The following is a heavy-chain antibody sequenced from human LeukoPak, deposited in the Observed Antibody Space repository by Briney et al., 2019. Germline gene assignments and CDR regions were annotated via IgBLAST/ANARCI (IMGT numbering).Heavy chain of an antibody. CDR3: AKDSGYDFWSGYSNDY. V-gene: IGHV4-39*07. J-gene: IGHJ4*02. CDR2: IYYSGST. CDR1: GGSISSSSYY. D-gene: IGHD3-3*01. Sequence: SETLSLTCTVSGGSISSSSYYWGWIRQPPGKGLEWIGSIYYSGSTYYNPSLKSRVTISVDTSKNQFSLKLSSVTAEDTAVYYCAKDSGYDFWSGYSNDYWGQGTLVTVSS.